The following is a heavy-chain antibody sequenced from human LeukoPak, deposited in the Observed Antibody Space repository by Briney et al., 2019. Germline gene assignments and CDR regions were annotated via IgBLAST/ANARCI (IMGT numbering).Heavy chain of an antibody. J-gene: IGHJ6*03. CDR2: IRYGGSNK. D-gene: IGHD6-19*01. Sequence: PGGSLRLSCAASGFTFNTYGMHWVRQAPGKGLEWVAFIRYGGSNKYYADSVKGRFTISRDNSKNTLYLQMNSLRAEDTAVYYCAKGRGSSGWPTEYYYYMDVWGKGTTVTISS. CDR3: AKGRGSSGWPTEYYYYMDV. V-gene: IGHV3-30*02. CDR1: GFTFNTYG.